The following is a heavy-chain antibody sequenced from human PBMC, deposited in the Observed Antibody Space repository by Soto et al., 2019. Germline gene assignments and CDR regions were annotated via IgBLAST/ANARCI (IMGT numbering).Heavy chain of an antibody. CDR1: GYTFTSYG. J-gene: IGHJ3*02. D-gene: IGHD2-2*01. Sequence: ASVKVSCKASGYTFTSYGISWVRQAPGQGLEWMGWISAYNGNTNYAQKLQGRVTMTTDTSTSTAYMELRSLRSDDTAVYYCARDSRAYCSSTSCLAFDIWGQGTMVTVSS. CDR3: ARDSRAYCSSTSCLAFDI. V-gene: IGHV1-18*01. CDR2: ISAYNGNT.